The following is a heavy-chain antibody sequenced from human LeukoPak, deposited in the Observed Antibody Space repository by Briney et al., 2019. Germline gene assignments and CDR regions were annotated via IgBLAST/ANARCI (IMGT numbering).Heavy chain of an antibody. D-gene: IGHD2-21*02. Sequence: PGGSLRLSCAASGFTFGHYWMHWVRQVPGKGLVWLSRINSFGNTPTYADSVKGRFTISRDNAKNTLYLQLNSLRAEDSAMYYCARGDSEKPVNVDYWGQGTLVTVAP. J-gene: IGHJ4*02. CDR2: INSFGNTP. CDR1: GFTFGHYW. V-gene: IGHV3-74*01. CDR3: ARGDSEKPVNVDY.